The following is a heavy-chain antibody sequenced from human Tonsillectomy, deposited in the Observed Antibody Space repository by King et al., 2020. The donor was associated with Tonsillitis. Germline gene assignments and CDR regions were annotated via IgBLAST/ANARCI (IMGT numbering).Heavy chain of an antibody. CDR2: IILMLGTP. Sequence: QLVQSGAEVKKPGSWVKVSCKASGGTFTSYGVGWVRQAPGQGPEWMGRIILMLGTPNYAQKFQGRVTLTADKSTSTAYMELSSLTSEDTAVYYCASVSYDYDYGLDVWGQGTTVTVSS. CDR3: ASVSYDYDYGLDV. CDR1: GGTFTSYG. J-gene: IGHJ6*02. V-gene: IGHV1-69*04. D-gene: IGHD3-22*01.